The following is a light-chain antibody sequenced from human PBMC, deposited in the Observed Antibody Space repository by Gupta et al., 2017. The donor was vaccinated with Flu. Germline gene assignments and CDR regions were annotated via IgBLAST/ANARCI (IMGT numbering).Light chain of an antibody. CDR3: QQEGNSPCT. J-gene: IGKJ2*02. Sequence: EIVLTHSTVTLSLSPGSRATLSCMASQSVGSSYLSWYQQKPGQAPRLLIYRASTRATGIPDRFSGSGSGTDFTLTISRLEPEDFAVFYCQQEGNSPCTFGQGTKVEIK. CDR2: RAS. V-gene: IGKV3-20*01. CDR1: QSVGSSY.